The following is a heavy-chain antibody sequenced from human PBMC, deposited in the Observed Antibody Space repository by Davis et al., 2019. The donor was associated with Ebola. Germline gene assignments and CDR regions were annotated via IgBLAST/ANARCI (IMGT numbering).Heavy chain of an antibody. V-gene: IGHV3-30*02. CDR1: GFTFSSYG. Sequence: GESLKISCAASGFTFSSYGMHWVRQAPGKGLEWVAFIRYDGSNKYYADSVKGRFTISRDNSKNTLYLQMNSLRAEDTAVYYCSVVTPGLDYWGQGTLVTVSS. CDR3: SVVTPGLDY. J-gene: IGHJ4*02. CDR2: IRYDGSNK. D-gene: IGHD4-23*01.